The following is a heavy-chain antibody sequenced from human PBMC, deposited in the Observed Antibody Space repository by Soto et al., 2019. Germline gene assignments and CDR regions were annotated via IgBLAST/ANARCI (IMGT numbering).Heavy chain of an antibody. D-gene: IGHD1-26*01. V-gene: IGHV3-74*03. J-gene: IGHJ4*02. CDR2: ITSDGSST. CDR1: GFTFNMHW. Sequence: EVQLVESVGGLVQPGGSLRLSCAASGFTFNMHWMLWVRYAPGMGLVWVSRITSDGSSTEYVDSVKGRFTISRDNDKNTLYLQMNSLRVEDTAVYYCARDGSGSYHDYWGQGTLVTVSS. CDR3: ARDGSGSYHDY.